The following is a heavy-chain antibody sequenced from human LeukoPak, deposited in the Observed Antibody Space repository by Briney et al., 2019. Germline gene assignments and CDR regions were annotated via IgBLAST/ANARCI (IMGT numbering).Heavy chain of an antibody. CDR3: ARDPLRLGLLPKGGLFDY. J-gene: IGHJ4*02. V-gene: IGHV3-48*01. D-gene: IGHD2-15*01. CDR2: ISSSSSTI. CDR1: GFTFSSYS. Sequence: GGSLRLSFAASGFTFSSYSMNWVRQAPGKGLGWVSYISSSSSTIYYADSVKGRFTISRDNAKNSLYLQMNSLRAEDTAVYYCARDPLRLGLLPKGGLFDYWGQGTLVTVSS.